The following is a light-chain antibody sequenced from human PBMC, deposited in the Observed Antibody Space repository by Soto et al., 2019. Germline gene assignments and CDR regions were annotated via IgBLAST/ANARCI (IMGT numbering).Light chain of an antibody. J-gene: IGKJ4*01. Sequence: EIGLTQSQATMSLARGERATLSCRASQSVSSYLAWYQQKPGQAPRLLIYDASNRASGIPARFSGSGSGTDFTLTISSLEPEEFAVYYCQQRSNWLTFGGGTKVEIK. V-gene: IGKV3-11*01. CDR3: QQRSNWLT. CDR1: QSVSSY. CDR2: DAS.